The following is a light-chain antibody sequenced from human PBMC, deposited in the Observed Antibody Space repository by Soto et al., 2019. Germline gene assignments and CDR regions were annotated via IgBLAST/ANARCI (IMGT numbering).Light chain of an antibody. CDR2: WAT. CDR3: HQYYGIPWT. J-gene: IGKJ1*01. Sequence: DIVTTQSPGSLTVSLGERATIKCRTGQSVLYSSNNKHYLAWYQQRLGQPPKPLITWATVREPGVPERFTGSVSGSDFTLTITNLRAEDVATYFCHQYYGIPWTFGQGTRV. CDR1: QSVLYSSNNKHY. V-gene: IGKV4-1*01.